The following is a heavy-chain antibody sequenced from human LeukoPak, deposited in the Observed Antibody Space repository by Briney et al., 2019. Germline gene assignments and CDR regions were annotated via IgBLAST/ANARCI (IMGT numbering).Heavy chain of an antibody. CDR2: IGASGTTR. CDR3: SLLAVASDFDY. Sequence: GGSLRLSCVVSGFPFHFYELNRVRQAPGKGLEWVSNIGASGTTRYYADSVKGRFSISRDNAKSSLYLQMNSLRVEDTAVYYCSLLAVASDFDYWGQGALVTVSS. V-gene: IGHV3-48*03. D-gene: IGHD6-19*01. J-gene: IGHJ4*02. CDR1: GFPFHFYE.